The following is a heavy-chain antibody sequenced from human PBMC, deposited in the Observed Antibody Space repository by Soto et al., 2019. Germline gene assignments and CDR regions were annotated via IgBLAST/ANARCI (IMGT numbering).Heavy chain of an antibody. CDR3: AKPHYASPXYXDY. CDR2: ISYDGSNK. V-gene: IGHV3-30*18. J-gene: IGHJ4*02. Sequence: GGSLRLSCAASGFTFSSYGMHWVRQAPGKGLEWVAVISYDGSNKYYADSVKGRFTISRDNSKNTLYLQMNSLRAEDTAVYYCAKPHYASPXYXDYWGQGT. CDR1: GFTFSSYG. D-gene: IGHD4-17*01.